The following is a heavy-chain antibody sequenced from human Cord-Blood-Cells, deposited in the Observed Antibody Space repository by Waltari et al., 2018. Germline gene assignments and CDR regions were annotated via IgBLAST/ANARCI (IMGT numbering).Heavy chain of an antibody. D-gene: IGHD2-21*01. CDR1: GYTFTSYG. V-gene: IGHV1-18*01. CDR3: ARDSSYCGGDCYPYYYYYGMDV. Sequence: QVQLVQSGAEVKKPGASVKVSCKASGYTFTSYGISWVRQAPGQGLEWMGWISAYNGNTNYAQKLQGRVTMTTDTSTSTAYMELRSLRSDDTAVYYCARDSSYCGGDCYPYYYYYGMDVWGQGTTVTVSS. J-gene: IGHJ6*02. CDR2: ISAYNGNT.